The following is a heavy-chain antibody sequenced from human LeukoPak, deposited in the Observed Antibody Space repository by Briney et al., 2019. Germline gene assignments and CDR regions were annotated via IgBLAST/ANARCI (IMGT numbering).Heavy chain of an antibody. CDR3: ARGSYSSSSGDLPDFDY. D-gene: IGHD6-6*01. CDR1: GGTFSSYA. Sequence: ASVKVSCKASGGTFSSYAISWVRQAPGQGLEWMGGIIPIFGTANYAQKFQGRVTITTDESTSTAYMELSSLRSKDAAVYYCARGSYSSSSGDLPDFDYWGQGTLVTVSS. J-gene: IGHJ4*02. V-gene: IGHV1-69*05. CDR2: IIPIFGTA.